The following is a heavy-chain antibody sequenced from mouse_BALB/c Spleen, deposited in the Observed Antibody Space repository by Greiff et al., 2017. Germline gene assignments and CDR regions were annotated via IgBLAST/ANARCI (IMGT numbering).Heavy chain of an antibody. CDR2: ISSGSSTI. Sequence: PEKGLEWVAYISSGSSTIYYADTVNGRFTISRDNPKNTLFLQMTSLRSEDTAMYYCARKGYGNYFDYWGQGTTLTVSS. D-gene: IGHD2-10*02. V-gene: IGHV5-17*02. CDR3: ARKGYGNYFDY. J-gene: IGHJ2*01.